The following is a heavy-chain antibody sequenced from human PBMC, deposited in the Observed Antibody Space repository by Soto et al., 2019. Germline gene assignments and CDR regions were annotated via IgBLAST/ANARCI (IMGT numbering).Heavy chain of an antibody. CDR1: GGPFSSGGYY. Sequence: SETLSLTCIVSGGPFSSGGYYWSWIRQEPGKGLEWIGYIYQNGDTSYNPSLKSRVTISADTSKTQFSLKLSSVTAADTAVYYCARGDSTVSSVFDYWGQGMLVTVSS. CDR2: IYQNGDT. D-gene: IGHD4-17*01. V-gene: IGHV4-31*03. CDR3: ARGDSTVSSVFDY. J-gene: IGHJ4*02.